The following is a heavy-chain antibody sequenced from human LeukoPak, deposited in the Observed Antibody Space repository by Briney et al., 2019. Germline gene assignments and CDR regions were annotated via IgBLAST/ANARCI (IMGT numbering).Heavy chain of an antibody. CDR2: IRGSGDTT. V-gene: IGHV3-23*01. CDR3: AKDRGY. CDR1: GFTFSTYG. Sequence: GGSLRLSCAASGFTFSTYGMAWVRQAPGKGLEWVSGIRGSGDTTYYADSVKGRFTISRDNSKNTLYLQMSSLRTEDTAVYYCAKDRGYWGQGTLVTVSS. J-gene: IGHJ4*01.